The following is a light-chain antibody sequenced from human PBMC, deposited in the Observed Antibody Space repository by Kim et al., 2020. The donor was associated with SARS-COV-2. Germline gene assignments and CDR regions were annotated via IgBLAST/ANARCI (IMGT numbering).Light chain of an antibody. Sequence: ACVGDKVTITCLASQRIRDDLGWYQQKPGKAPKRRIYAASRLESGVPSRFSCSGSVTEFTLTISGLQPEDFATYYCLQHNSYPFTFGPGTKVDIK. J-gene: IGKJ3*01. V-gene: IGKV1-17*01. CDR1: QRIRDD. CDR3: LQHNSYPFT. CDR2: AAS.